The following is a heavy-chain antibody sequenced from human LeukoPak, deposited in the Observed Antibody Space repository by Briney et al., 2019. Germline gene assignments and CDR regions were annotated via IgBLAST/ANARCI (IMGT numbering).Heavy chain of an antibody. D-gene: IGHD3-10*01. V-gene: IGHV3-21*01. CDR3: AREITMVRGVIIHDAFDI. J-gene: IGHJ3*02. Sequence: PGGSLRLSCAASGFTFSSYSMNWVRQAPGKGLEWVSSISSSSSYIYYADSVKGRFTISRDNAKNSLYLQMNSLRAEDTAVYYCAREITMVRGVIIHDAFDIWGQGTMVTVSS. CDR2: ISSSSSYI. CDR1: GFTFSSYS.